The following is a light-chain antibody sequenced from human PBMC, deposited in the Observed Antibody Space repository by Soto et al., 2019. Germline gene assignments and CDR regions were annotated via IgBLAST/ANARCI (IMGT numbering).Light chain of an antibody. CDR2: GAS. J-gene: IGKJ5*01. CDR1: QSVSSSY. V-gene: IGKV3-20*01. CDR3: XQCDNSKIT. Sequence: EIVLTQSPGTLSLSPGERATLSCRASQSVSSSYLAWYQQKPGQAPRLLISGASNRATGIPDRFSGSGSGTXXXLXXSRLEPEDFAVYXXXQCDNSKITFGQGTRLEI.